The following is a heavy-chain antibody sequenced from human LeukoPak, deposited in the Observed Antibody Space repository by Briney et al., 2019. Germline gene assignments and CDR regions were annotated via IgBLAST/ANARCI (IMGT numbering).Heavy chain of an antibody. CDR3: AKSLIAAASEGTFDY. D-gene: IGHD6-13*01. J-gene: IGHJ4*02. CDR2: ISGSRGST. CDR1: GFTFSSYA. V-gene: IGHV3-23*01. Sequence: GGSLRLSCAASGFTFSSYAMSWVRQAPGKGLEWVSAISGSRGSTYYADSVKGRFTISRDNSKNTLYLQMNSLRAEDTAVYYCAKSLIAAASEGTFDYWGQGTLVTVSS.